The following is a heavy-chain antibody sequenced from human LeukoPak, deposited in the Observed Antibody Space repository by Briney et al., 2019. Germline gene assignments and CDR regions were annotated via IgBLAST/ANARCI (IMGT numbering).Heavy chain of an antibody. Sequence: PGGSLRLSCAASGFTFSSYGMHWVRQAPGKGLEWVAVISYDGSNKYYADSVKGRFTISRDNSKNTLYLLMNSLRAEDTAVYYCAKSVSWSYGGPFDYWGQGTLVTVSS. CDR3: AKSVSWSYGGPFDY. CDR2: ISYDGSNK. CDR1: GFTFSSYG. V-gene: IGHV3-30*18. J-gene: IGHJ4*02. D-gene: IGHD1-26*01.